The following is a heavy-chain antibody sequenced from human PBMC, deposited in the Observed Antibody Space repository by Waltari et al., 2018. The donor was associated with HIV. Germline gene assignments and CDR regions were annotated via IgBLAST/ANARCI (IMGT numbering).Heavy chain of an antibody. Sequence: QVVLIESGAEVKQPGGSVQVSCKVDGYSLTPLSMLWVRQAPGKGLEWMGGFDPEGDETIYAQKFQGRLSMTEDTSTDTAYMELRGLRSDDTAVYYCASNDRPVYFFDYWSHGTLVTVSS. CDR1: GYSLTPLS. D-gene: IGHD3-9*01. V-gene: IGHV1-24*01. CDR3: ASNDRPVYFFDY. CDR2: FDPEGDET. J-gene: IGHJ4*01.